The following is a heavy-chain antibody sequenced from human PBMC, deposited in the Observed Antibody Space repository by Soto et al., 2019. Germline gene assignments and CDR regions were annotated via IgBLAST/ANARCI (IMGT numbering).Heavy chain of an antibody. CDR3: AKAPFLPYPCPLVEY. Sequence: EVQLLESGGGLVQPGGSLRLSCAASGFTFSSYAMSWVRQAPGMGLEWVSAISGSGGSTYYADSVKGRFTISRDNSKNTLYLQMNSLSTEGTAVYYCAKAPFLPYPCPLVEYWGRGTLVTVSS. V-gene: IGHV3-23*01. D-gene: IGHD2-2*01. J-gene: IGHJ4*02. CDR2: ISGSGGST. CDR1: GFTFSSYA.